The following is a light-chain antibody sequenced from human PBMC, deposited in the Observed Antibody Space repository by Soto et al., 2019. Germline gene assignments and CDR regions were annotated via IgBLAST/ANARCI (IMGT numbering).Light chain of an antibody. CDR3: QQSYSTLT. J-gene: IGKJ3*01. CDR1: QSISNY. Sequence: DIQMTQSPSSLAASVGDRVTITCRASQSISNYLSWYQQKPGKAPVLLIYSASSVRGGVPSRFSGSGSGTEFTLTIRSLQPEDFATYYCQQSYSTLTFGPGTKVDIK. CDR2: SAS. V-gene: IGKV1-39*01.